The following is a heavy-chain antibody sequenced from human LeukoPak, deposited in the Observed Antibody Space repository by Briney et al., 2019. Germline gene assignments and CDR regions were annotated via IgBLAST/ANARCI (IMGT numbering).Heavy chain of an antibody. V-gene: IGHV1-2*02. D-gene: IGHD3-3*01. CDR1: GYTFTGYY. J-gene: IGHJ4*02. Sequence: GASVKVSCKASGYTFTGYYMHWVRQAPGRGLEWMGWINPNSGGTNYAQKFQGRVTMTRDTSISTAYMELSRLRSDDTAVYYCARAITIFGVVIAAFDYWGQGTLVTVSS. CDR2: INPNSGGT. CDR3: ARAITIFGVVIAAFDY.